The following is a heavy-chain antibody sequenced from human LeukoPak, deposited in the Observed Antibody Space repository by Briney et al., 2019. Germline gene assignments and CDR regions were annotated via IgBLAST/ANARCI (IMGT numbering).Heavy chain of an antibody. CDR2: ISGSGGST. D-gene: IGHD6-19*01. Sequence: PGGSLRLSCAASGFTFSSYAMSWVRQAPGKGLEWVSGISGSGGSTYYADSVKGRFTISRDNAKNSLYLQMNSLRAEDTAVYYCARAFSSGWYGTYYFDYWGQGTLVTVSS. V-gene: IGHV3-23*01. J-gene: IGHJ4*02. CDR1: GFTFSSYA. CDR3: ARAFSSGWYGTYYFDY.